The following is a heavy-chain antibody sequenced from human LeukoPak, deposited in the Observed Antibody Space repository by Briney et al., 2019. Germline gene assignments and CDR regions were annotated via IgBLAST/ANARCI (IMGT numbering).Heavy chain of an antibody. V-gene: IGHV4-34*01. CDR2: INHSGST. J-gene: IGHJ4*02. D-gene: IGHD4-11*01. CDR1: GFTFSSYA. Sequence: GSLRLSCAASGFTFSSYAMSWVRQAPGKGLEWIGEINHSGSTNYNPSLKSRVTISVDTSKNQFSLKLSSVTAADTAVYYRARGFLLYSDYEGYWGQGTLVTVSS. CDR3: ARGFLLYSDYEGY.